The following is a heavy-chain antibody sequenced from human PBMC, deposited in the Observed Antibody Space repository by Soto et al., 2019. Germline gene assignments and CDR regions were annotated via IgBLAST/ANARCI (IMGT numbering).Heavy chain of an antibody. CDR2: ISQSGNT. D-gene: IGHD6-6*01. Sequence: SETLSLTCSIYSGSFSGYYWSWIRQPPGKGLEWIGEISQSGNTNYSPSLKSRVSISIDTSKKQFSLNLASVSAADTAVYYCARAPKVSGSSQTRPDFWGQGNL. J-gene: IGHJ4*02. CDR3: ARAPKVSGSSQTRPDF. V-gene: IGHV4-34*01. CDR1: SGSFSGYY.